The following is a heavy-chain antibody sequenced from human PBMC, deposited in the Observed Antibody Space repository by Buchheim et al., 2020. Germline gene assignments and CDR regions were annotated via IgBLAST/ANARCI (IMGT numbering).Heavy chain of an antibody. J-gene: IGHJ4*02. Sequence: EEKLVESGGGLVQPGGSLRLSCAASGFSVSSNYMNWVRQPPGKGLEWVSLIYGNDDPKYTDSAKGRFTISRDDSQNIGFLHMNRLRVEDTAVYYCARDTSSPARADWWGRGTL. CDR2: IYGNDDP. CDR3: ARDTSSPARADW. V-gene: IGHV3-66*01. D-gene: IGHD3/OR15-3a*01. CDR1: GFSVSSNY.